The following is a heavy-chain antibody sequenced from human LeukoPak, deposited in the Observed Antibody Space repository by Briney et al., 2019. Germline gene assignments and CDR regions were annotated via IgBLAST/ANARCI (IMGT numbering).Heavy chain of an antibody. J-gene: IGHJ6*02. D-gene: IGHD3-16*01. CDR1: GFTFSSYW. CDR3: ARDMDKLGDYYGMDV. Sequence: PGGSLRLSCAASGFTFSSYWMSWVRQAPGKGLEWVANIKQDGSEKYYVDSVKGRFTISRDNAKNSLYLQMNSLRAEDTAVYYCARDMDKLGDYYGMDVWGQGTTVVVSS. CDR2: IKQDGSEK. V-gene: IGHV3-7*01.